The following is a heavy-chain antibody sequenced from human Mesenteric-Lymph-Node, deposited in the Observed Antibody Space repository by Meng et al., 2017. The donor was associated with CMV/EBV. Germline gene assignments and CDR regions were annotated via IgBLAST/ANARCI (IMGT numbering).Heavy chain of an antibody. CDR1: GFTFSTYW. J-gene: IGHJ4*02. Sequence: GESLKISCAASGFTFSTYWMSWVRQAPGKGLEWVANIKQGGTEKSYVDSVKGRFTISRDNAKNSLYLQMNSLRAEDTAVYYCARDFCSTTTCSTGPLYWGQGTLVTVSS. V-gene: IGHV3-7*01. CDR2: IKQGGTEK. D-gene: IGHD2-2*02. CDR3: ARDFCSTTTCSTGPLY.